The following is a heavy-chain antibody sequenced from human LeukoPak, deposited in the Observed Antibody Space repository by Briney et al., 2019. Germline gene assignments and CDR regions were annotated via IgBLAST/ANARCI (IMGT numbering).Heavy chain of an antibody. CDR3: ARGRASDCSNSSCRRGFDY. Sequence: PSETLSLTCTVSGGSISSYYWSWIRQPPGKGLEWIGRIYSSGSTNYNPSLKSRVTMSVDTSKNQFSLKLSSVTAADTAVYYCARGRASDCSNSSCRRGFDYWGQGTLVTVSS. CDR2: IYSSGST. J-gene: IGHJ4*02. CDR1: GGSISSYY. D-gene: IGHD2-2*01. V-gene: IGHV4-4*07.